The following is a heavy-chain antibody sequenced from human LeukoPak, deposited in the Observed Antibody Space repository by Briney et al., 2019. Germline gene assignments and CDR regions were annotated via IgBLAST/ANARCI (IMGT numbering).Heavy chain of an antibody. J-gene: IGHJ4*02. CDR1: GYSITRGSY. Sequence: SETLSLTCTVSGYSITRGSYWGWIRQPPGKGLEWIANIYHSGSTYYNPSLKSRVTISVDTSKNQFSLKLSSVTAADTAVYYCAREVHKIHDWNDYWGQGTLVTVSS. V-gene: IGHV4-38-2*02. CDR3: AREVHKIHDWNDY. CDR2: IYHSGST. D-gene: IGHD1-1*01.